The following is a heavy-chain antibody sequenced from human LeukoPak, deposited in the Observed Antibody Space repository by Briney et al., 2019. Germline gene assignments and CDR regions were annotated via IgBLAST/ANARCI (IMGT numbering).Heavy chain of an antibody. J-gene: IGHJ5*02. CDR1: GGSISSSSYY. D-gene: IGHD3-3*01. V-gene: IGHV4-39*07. CDR3: ARVSDFWSGYYSGEYNWFDP. Sequence: SETLSLTCTVSGGSISSSSYYWGWIRQPPGKGLEWIGSIYYSGSTYYNPSLKSRVTISVDTSKNQFSLKLSSVPAADTAVYYCARVSDFWSGYYSGEYNWFDPWGQGTLVTVSS. CDR2: IYYSGST.